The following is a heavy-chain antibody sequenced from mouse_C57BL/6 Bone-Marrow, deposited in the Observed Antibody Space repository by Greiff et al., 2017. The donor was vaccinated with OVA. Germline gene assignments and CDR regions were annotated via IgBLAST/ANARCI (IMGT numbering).Heavy chain of an antibody. CDR2: ISSGSSTI. Sequence: EVQLVESGGGLVKPGGSLKLSCAASGFTFSDYGMHWVRQAPEKGLEWVAYISSGSSTIYYADTVKGRFTISRDNAKNTLFLQMTSLRSEDTAMYYCARHMITTRYYAMDYWGQGTSVTVSS. CDR1: GFTFSDYG. CDR3: ARHMITTRYYAMDY. D-gene: IGHD2-4*01. J-gene: IGHJ4*01. V-gene: IGHV5-17*01.